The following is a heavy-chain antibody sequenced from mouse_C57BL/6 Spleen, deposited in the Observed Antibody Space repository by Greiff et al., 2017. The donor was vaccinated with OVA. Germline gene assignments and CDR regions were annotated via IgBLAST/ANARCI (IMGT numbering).Heavy chain of an antibody. J-gene: IGHJ2*01. CDR3: ERWDYGSSDHYFDY. V-gene: IGHV1-58*01. CDR2: IYSGNGYT. D-gene: IGHD1-1*01. Sequence: VQLQQSGAELVRPGSSVKMSCKTSGYTFTSYGINWVKQRPGQGLEWIGYIYSGNGYTEYNEKFKGKATLTSDTSSSTAYMQLSSLTSEDSASYFVERWDYGSSDHYFDYWGQGTTLTVSS. CDR1: GYTFTSYG.